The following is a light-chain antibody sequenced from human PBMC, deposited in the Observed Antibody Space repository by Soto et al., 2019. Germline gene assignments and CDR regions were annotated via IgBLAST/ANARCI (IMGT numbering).Light chain of an antibody. J-gene: IGKJ1*01. CDR2: GAS. Sequence: EIVLTQSPGPLSLSPGERATLSCRASQSVSSSYLAWYQQKPGQAPRLLIYGASRRAHGIPDRFSGSGSGTDFTLTISRLEPEDFAVYYCQQYGNSPRTFGQGTKVEIK. CDR1: QSVSSSY. V-gene: IGKV3-20*01. CDR3: QQYGNSPRT.